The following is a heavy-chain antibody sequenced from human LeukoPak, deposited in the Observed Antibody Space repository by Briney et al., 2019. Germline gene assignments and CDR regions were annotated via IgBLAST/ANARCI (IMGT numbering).Heavy chain of an antibody. J-gene: IGHJ6*03. CDR2: IYTSGST. V-gene: IGHV4-4*07. CDR1: GGPITSYY. D-gene: IGHD3-10*01. Sequence: SETLSLTCTVSGGPITSYYWSWIRQPAGKGLEWIGRIYTSGSTNYNPSLKSRVTMSVDTSKNQFSLKLSSVTAADTAVYYCARATLWFGELLSGDYYYYYMDVWGKGTTVTVSS. CDR3: ARATLWFGELLSGDYYYYYMDV.